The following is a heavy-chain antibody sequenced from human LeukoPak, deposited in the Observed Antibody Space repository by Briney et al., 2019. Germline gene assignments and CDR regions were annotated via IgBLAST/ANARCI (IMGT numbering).Heavy chain of an antibody. CDR3: ARARERGRFLERLLQNPYYYYMDV. J-gene: IGHJ6*03. V-gene: IGHV1-46*01. CDR2: INPSGGST. D-gene: IGHD3-3*01. CDR1: GYTFTSYY. Sequence: ASVKVSCKASGYTFTSYYMHWVRQAPGQGLEWMGIINPSGGSTSYAQKFQGRVTMTRDMSTSTVYMELSSLRSEDTAVYYCARARERGRFLERLLQNPYYYYMDVWGKGTTVTVSS.